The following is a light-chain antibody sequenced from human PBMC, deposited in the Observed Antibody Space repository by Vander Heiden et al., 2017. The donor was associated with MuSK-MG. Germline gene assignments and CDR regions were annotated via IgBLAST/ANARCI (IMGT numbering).Light chain of an antibody. CDR3: QQSYSTPFT. CDR2: ATF. CDR1: QTISSS. J-gene: IGKJ2*01. V-gene: IGKV1-39*01. Sequence: IQMTQSPSSLSASVGDRVTITCRASQTISSSLNWYQQKVGKAPSLLIYATFNLHSGVPSRFSGGRSGTDFSLTISSLQPEDFATYYCQQSYSTPFTFGQGTKVEIK.